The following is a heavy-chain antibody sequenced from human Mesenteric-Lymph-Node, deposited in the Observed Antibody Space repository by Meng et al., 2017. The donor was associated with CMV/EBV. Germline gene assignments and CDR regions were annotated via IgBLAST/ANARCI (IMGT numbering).Heavy chain of an antibody. V-gene: IGHV3-53*01. CDR3: ARDKENRYYSGVTLQSSVSWFAP. D-gene: IGHD2-15*01. J-gene: IGHJ5*02. CDR1: GFTVTINS. Sequence: GESLKISCAASGFTVTINSMSWVRQAPGKGLEWVSLISSDDDTFYADSVKGRFTISRDKSKNTLYLQMSGLRADDTAVYYCARDKENRYYSGVTLQSSVSWFAPWGQGTQVPSPQ. CDR2: ISSDDDT.